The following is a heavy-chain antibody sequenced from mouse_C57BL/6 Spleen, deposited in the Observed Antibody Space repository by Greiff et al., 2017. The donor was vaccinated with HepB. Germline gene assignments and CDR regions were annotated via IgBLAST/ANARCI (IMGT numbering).Heavy chain of an antibody. CDR2: IDPSDSYT. V-gene: IGHV1-69*01. Sequence: QVQLQQSGAELVMPGASVKLSCKASGYTFTSYWMHWVKQRPGQGLEWIGEIDPSDSYTNYNQKFKGKSTLTVDKSSSTAYMQLSSLTSEDSAVYYCARSPYYDYDVRYFDYWGQGTTLTVSS. J-gene: IGHJ2*01. D-gene: IGHD2-4*01. CDR1: GYTFTSYW. CDR3: ARSPYYDYDVRYFDY.